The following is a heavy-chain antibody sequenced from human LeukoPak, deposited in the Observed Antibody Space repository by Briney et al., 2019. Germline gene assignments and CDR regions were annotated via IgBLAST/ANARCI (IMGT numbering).Heavy chain of an antibody. J-gene: IGHJ4*02. CDR3: ARGEVGAYYFDY. Sequence: GGSLRLSCAASGFTFSSYSMNWVRQAPGKGLEWVSSISSSSSCIYYADSVKGRFTISRDNAKNSLYLQMNSLRAEDTAVYYCARGEVGAYYFDYWGQGTLVTVSS. D-gene: IGHD1-26*01. V-gene: IGHV3-21*01. CDR2: ISSSSSCI. CDR1: GFTFSSYS.